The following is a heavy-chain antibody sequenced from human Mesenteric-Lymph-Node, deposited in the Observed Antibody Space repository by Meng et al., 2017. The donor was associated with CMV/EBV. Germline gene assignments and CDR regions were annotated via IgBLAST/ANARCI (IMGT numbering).Heavy chain of an antibody. CDR1: GFTFSTYA. CDR2: IYSRGSNK. V-gene: IGHV3-23*03. CDR3: AQESVAAAHAVGYYGMDV. Sequence: GGSLRLSCAASGFTFSTYAMSWVRQAPGKGLEWVSVIYSRGSNKYYADSVKGRFTISKDNSKNTVYLQMNSLRADDTAVYYCAQESVAAAHAVGYYGMDVWGQGTTVTVSS. J-gene: IGHJ6*02. D-gene: IGHD2-15*01.